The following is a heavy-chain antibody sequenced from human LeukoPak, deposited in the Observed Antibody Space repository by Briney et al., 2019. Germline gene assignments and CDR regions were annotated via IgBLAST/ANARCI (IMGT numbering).Heavy chain of an antibody. D-gene: IGHD6-13*01. CDR1: GFTFSSYA. V-gene: IGHV3-30-3*01. Sequence: PGGSLRLSCAASGFTFSSYAMHWVRQAPGKGLEWVAVISYDGSNKYYADSVKGRFTISRDNSKNTLYLQMNSLRAEDTAVYYCARGSGDSSSWYSGWFDPWGQGTLVTVSS. CDR2: ISYDGSNK. CDR3: ARGSGDSSSWYSGWFDP. J-gene: IGHJ5*02.